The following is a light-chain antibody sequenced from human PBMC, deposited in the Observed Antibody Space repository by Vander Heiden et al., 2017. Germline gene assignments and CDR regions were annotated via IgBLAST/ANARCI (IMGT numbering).Light chain of an antibody. CDR2: GAS. CDR3: QQYSSSTIT. V-gene: IGKV3-20*01. Sequence: EIVLMQSPGTLSLSPGERATLSCRASQSVSSNYLAWYRHRPGQAPRLLIYGASSSASGIPDRFSGSGSGTDFTLTISRLEPEDFAVYYCQQYSSSTITFGQGTRLEMK. CDR1: QSVSSNY. J-gene: IGKJ5*01.